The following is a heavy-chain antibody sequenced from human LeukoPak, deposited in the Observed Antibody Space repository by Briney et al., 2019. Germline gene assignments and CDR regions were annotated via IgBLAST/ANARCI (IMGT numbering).Heavy chain of an antibody. CDR3: AKVDYYDSSGYYDDAFDI. V-gene: IGHV3-7*01. CDR1: GFTFSSYW. CDR2: IKQDGSEK. Sequence: GGSLRLSCAASGFTFSSYWMSWVRQAPGKGLEWVANIKQDGSEKYYVDSVKGRFTISRDNAKNSLYLQMNSLRAEDTAVYYCAKVDYYDSSGYYDDAFDIWGQGTMVTVSS. D-gene: IGHD3-22*01. J-gene: IGHJ3*02.